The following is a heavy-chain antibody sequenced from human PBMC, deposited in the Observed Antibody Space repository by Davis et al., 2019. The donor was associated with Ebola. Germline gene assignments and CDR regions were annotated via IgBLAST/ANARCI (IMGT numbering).Heavy chain of an antibody. V-gene: IGHV3-53*01. CDR3: ARDGPNYDVDY. J-gene: IGHJ4*02. CDR1: GFTVSSKY. Sequence: GGSLRLSCAASGFTVSSKYMSWVRQAPGKGLEWVSVIYSGGSTYYADSVKGRFTISRDNSKNTLYLQMNSLRVDDTAVYFCARDGPNYDVDYWGQGTLVTVSS. D-gene: IGHD3-22*01. CDR2: IYSGGST.